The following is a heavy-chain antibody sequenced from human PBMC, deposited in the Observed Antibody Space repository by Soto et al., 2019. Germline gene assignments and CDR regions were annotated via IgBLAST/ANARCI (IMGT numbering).Heavy chain of an antibody. D-gene: IGHD6-13*01. J-gene: IGHJ4*02. CDR2: ISGSGAST. CDR3: AKSYSSSWRGPFDY. V-gene: IGHV3-23*01. CDR1: GFTFSSYA. Sequence: GGSLRFSCAASGFTFSSYAMSWVRQAPGKGLEWVSAISGSGASTYYADSVKGRFTISRDNSKNTLYLQMNSLRAEDTAVYYCAKSYSSSWRGPFDYWGQGTLVTVSS.